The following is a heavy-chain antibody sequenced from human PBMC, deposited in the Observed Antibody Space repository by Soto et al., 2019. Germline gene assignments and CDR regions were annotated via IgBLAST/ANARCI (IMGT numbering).Heavy chain of an antibody. CDR1: GLTFIRFD. D-gene: IGHD2-21*02. Sequence: GGSLRLSCAASGLTFIRFDIHWVRHAPGKGLEWVAVISDDGNNRYYGDSVKGRFSISRDNSKNTLFLQMNSLRTEDTAVYYCAKVRGGYSEFDYWGQGTLVTVSS. V-gene: IGHV3-30*18. CDR3: AKVRGGYSEFDY. CDR2: ISDDGNNR. J-gene: IGHJ4*02.